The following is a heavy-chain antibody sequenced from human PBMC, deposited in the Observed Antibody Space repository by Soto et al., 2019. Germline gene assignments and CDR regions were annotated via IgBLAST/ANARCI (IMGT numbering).Heavy chain of an antibody. Sequence: QLQLQESGPGLVKPSETLSLTCTVSGGSISSSSYYWGWVRQPPGKGLEWIGSIYYSGSTYYNPFLKSRVTISVDTSKNQFSLKLSSVTAADTAVYYCARLSLVRGAQIDYWGQGTLVTVS. CDR2: IYYSGST. CDR3: ARLSLVRGAQIDY. CDR1: GGSISSSSYY. D-gene: IGHD3-10*01. V-gene: IGHV4-39*01. J-gene: IGHJ4*02.